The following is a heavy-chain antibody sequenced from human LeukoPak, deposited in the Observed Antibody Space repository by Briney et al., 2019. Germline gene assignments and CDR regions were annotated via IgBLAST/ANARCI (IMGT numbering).Heavy chain of an antibody. CDR1: GFTFSGYG. V-gene: IGHV3-30*02. CDR2: IQYDGNNK. J-gene: IGHJ4*02. D-gene: IGHD3-16*02. Sequence: PGGSLRLSCAASGFTFSGYGMHWVRQAPGKGLEWVSFIQYDGNNKYYTDSVKGRFTISRDDSKNTLYLQMSSLRAEDAAVYYRAKDGVIAGDRWGQGTLVTVSS. CDR3: AKDGVIAGDR.